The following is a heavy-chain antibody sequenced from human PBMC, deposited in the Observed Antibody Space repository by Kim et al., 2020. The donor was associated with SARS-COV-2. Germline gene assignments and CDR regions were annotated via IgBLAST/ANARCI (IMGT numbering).Heavy chain of an antibody. Sequence: GGSLRLSCAPSGFTFSNFQMHWVRQPPGKGLEWVALITRDDSHASYADSVKGRLTISRDDSNNTLSLQMNSLRADDTATYYCARDNLNAAFD. CDR1: GFTFSNFQ. J-gene: IGHJ4*01. CDR2: ITRDDSHA. V-gene: IGHV3-30*04. CDR3: ARDNLNAAFD. D-gene: IGHD6-13*01.